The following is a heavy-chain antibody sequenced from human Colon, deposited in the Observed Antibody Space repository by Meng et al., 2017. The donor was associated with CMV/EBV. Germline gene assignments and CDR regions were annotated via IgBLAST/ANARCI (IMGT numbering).Heavy chain of an antibody. CDR2: ISVYNGNT. J-gene: IGHJ4*02. Sequence: ASVKVSCKASHYTFNSYGISWLRQAPGQGLEWMGWISVYNGNTNYTQKLQGRVTMTTDTSTSTAYMELRSLRSDDTAVYYCARDSVTYYREPYYFDYWGQGTLVTVSS. CDR3: ARDSVTYYREPYYFDY. CDR1: HYTFNSYG. V-gene: IGHV1-18*01. D-gene: IGHD1-26*01.